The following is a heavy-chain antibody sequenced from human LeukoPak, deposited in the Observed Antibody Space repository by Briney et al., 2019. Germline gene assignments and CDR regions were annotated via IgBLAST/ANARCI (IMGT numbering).Heavy chain of an antibody. CDR2: IGTAGDT. CDR3: ARAAPYYDSLGAGAFDI. D-gene: IGHD3-22*01. J-gene: IGHJ3*02. CDR1: GFTFSSYD. V-gene: IGHV3-13*01. Sequence: GGSLRLSCAASGFTFSSYDMHWVRQATGKGLEWVSAIGTAGDTYYPGSVKGRFTISRENAKNSLYLQMNSLRAGDTAVYYCARAAPYYDSLGAGAFDIWGQGTMVTVSS.